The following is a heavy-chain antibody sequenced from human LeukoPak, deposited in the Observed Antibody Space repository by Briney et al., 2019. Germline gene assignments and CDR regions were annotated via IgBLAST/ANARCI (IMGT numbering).Heavy chain of an antibody. Sequence: GGSLRLSCAASGFIFSSYEMSWVRQAPGKGLEWVSYISSSGRTMYYADSVKGRFTVSRDNAKNSLYLQMNSLRAEDTAIYYCAKGGLRGGTYNDDFWGQGTLVTVSS. CDR3: AKGGLRGGTYNDDF. D-gene: IGHD3-16*01. J-gene: IGHJ4*02. CDR2: ISSSGRTM. V-gene: IGHV3-48*03. CDR1: GFIFSSYE.